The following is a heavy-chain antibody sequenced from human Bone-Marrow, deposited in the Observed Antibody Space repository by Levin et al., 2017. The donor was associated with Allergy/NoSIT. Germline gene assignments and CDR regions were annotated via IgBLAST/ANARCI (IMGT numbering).Heavy chain of an antibody. CDR2: IYYGGTT. CDR1: GGSTSSDSYY. Sequence: SETLSLTCTVSGGSTSSDSYYWVWIRQPPGKGLEWIGSIYYGGTTYYSPSLKSRVTVSVDTSKNQFSLRLTSVTAADTAVYYCASRGVLVPASWGRGALVTVSS. CDR3: ASRGVLVPAS. D-gene: IGHD2-15*01. J-gene: IGHJ5*02. V-gene: IGHV4-39*01.